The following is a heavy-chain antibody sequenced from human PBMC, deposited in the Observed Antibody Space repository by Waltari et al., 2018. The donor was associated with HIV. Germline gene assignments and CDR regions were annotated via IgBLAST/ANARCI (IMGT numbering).Heavy chain of an antibody. D-gene: IGHD6-19*01. Sequence: QVQLVQSGAEGKKPGASVKVSCKASGYTFTGAYMHWVRQAPGQGLEWMGWINPKSDGTNYAQKFQGRVTMTRDTSTSTAYMELSRLRSDDTALYYCARDRIAVTGSYYYGMDVWGQGTTVTVSS. CDR1: GYTFTGAY. CDR2: INPKSDGT. CDR3: ARDRIAVTGSYYYGMDV. V-gene: IGHV1-2*02. J-gene: IGHJ6*02.